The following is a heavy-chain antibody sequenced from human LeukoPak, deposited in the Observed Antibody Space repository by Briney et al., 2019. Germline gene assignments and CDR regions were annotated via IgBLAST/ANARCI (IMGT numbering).Heavy chain of an antibody. V-gene: IGHV3-53*05. D-gene: IGHD3-3*01. J-gene: IGHJ6*03. CDR2: IYYDGST. CDR3: AKDLIFGVASRYYYYYMDV. CDR1: GFTVSSSY. Sequence: GGSLRLSCAASGFTVSSSYMSWVRQAPGKGLEWVSIIYYDGSTYYADSVKGRFTISRDNSKNTLYLQMNSLRAEDTAVYYCAKDLIFGVASRYYYYYMDVWGKGTTVTVSS.